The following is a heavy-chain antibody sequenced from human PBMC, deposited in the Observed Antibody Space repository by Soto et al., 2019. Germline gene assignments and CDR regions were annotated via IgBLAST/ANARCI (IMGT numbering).Heavy chain of an antibody. CDR3: ARDTSGWYYFDY. V-gene: IGHV3-33*01. CDR1: GFTFSSYG. CDR2: IWYDGSNK. Sequence: GGSLRLSCAASGFTFSSYGMHWVRQAPGKGLEWVAVIWYDGSNKYYADSVKGRFTISRDNSKNTLYLQMNSLRAEDTAVYYCARDTSGWYYFDYWGQGTLVTVSS. J-gene: IGHJ4*02. D-gene: IGHD6-19*01.